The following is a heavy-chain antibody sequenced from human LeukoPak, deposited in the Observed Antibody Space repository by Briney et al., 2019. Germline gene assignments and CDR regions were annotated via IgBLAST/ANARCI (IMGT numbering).Heavy chain of an antibody. CDR3: ARVRRYSYGPGQLDY. CDR1: GGSISSYY. J-gene: IGHJ4*02. Sequence: SETLSLTCTVSGGSISSYYWSWIRQPPGKGLEWIGYIYYSGSTNYNPSLKSRVTISVDTSKNQFSLKLSSVTAADTAVYYCARVRRYSYGPGQLDYWGQGTLATVSS. V-gene: IGHV4-59*01. D-gene: IGHD5-18*01. CDR2: IYYSGST.